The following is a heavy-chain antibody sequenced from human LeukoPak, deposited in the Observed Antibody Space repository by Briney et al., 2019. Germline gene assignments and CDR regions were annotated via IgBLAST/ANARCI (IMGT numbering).Heavy chain of an antibody. CDR2: IIPIFGTA. Sequence: ASVKVSCKASGGTFSSYAISWVRQAPGQGLEWMGGIIPIFGTANYAQKFQGRVTITADESTSTAYMELSSLRSEDTAVYYCARVRYSGSYIFRYYFDYWGQGTLVTVSS. D-gene: IGHD1-26*01. J-gene: IGHJ4*02. CDR1: GGTFSSYA. V-gene: IGHV1-69*13. CDR3: ARVRYSGSYIFRYYFDY.